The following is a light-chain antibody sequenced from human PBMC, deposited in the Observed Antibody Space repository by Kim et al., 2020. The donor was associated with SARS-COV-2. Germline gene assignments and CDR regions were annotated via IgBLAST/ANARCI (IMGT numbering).Light chain of an antibody. CDR2: SNN. J-gene: IGLJ1*01. CDR1: SSNIGSNT. V-gene: IGLV1-44*01. CDR3: AAWDDSLNGYV. Sequence: GQRVTISCSGSSSNIGSNTGNWYQQLPETAPKLLIYSNNQRPSGVPDRFSGSKSGTSASLAISGLQSEDEADYYCAAWDDSLNGYVFGTGTKVTVL.